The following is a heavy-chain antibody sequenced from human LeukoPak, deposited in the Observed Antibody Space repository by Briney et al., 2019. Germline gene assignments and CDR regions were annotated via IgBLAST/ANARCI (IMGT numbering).Heavy chain of an antibody. CDR1: GYTFTSYA. J-gene: IGHJ4*02. CDR3: ARARYSSGFDFDY. CDR2: IIPIFGTA. D-gene: IGHD6-19*01. Sequence: SVKVSCKASGYTFTSYAISWVRQAPGQGLEWMGGIIPIFGTANYAQKFQGRVTITADKSTSTAYMELSSLRSEDTAVYYCARARYSSGFDFDYWGQGTLVTVSS. V-gene: IGHV1-69*06.